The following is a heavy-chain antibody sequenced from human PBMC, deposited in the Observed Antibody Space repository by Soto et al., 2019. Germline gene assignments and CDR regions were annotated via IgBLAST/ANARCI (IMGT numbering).Heavy chain of an antibody. V-gene: IGHV4-31*03. CDR3: ARGTMVRGVIEIDYYYGMDV. J-gene: IGHJ6*02. D-gene: IGHD3-10*01. CDR2: IYYSGST. CDR1: GVSISSGGYY. Sequence: SETLSLTCTVSGVSISSGGYYWSWIRQHPGKGLEWIGYIYYSGSTYYNPSLKSRVTISVDTSKNQFSLKLSSVTAADTAVYYCARGTMVRGVIEIDYYYGMDVWGQGTTVTVSS.